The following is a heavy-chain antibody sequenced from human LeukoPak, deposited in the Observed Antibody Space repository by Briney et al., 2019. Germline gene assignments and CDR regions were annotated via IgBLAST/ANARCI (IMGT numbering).Heavy chain of an antibody. CDR3: ARGDAYYDSSGYPLDDYGMDV. V-gene: IGHV4-4*07. D-gene: IGHD3-22*01. CDR2: IYTSGST. J-gene: IGHJ6*02. Sequence: SSETLSLTCTVSGGSVSSYYWSWIRQPAGKGLEWIGRIYTSGSTNYNPSLKSRVTISVDTSKNQFSLKLSSVTAADTAVYYCARGDAYYDSSGYPLDDYGMDVWGQGTTVTVSS. CDR1: GGSVSSYY.